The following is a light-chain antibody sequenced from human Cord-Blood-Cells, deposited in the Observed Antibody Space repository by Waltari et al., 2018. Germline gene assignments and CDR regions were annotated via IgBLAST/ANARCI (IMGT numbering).Light chain of an antibody. J-gene: IGKJ4*01. CDR2: DAS. V-gene: IGKV3-11*01. Sequence: EIVLTQSPATLSLSPGERATLSCRASQSVSSYLAWYQQKPRQAPRLLIYDASHRATGIPARFSGSWSWNDFTLTISRREPEDFAVYYCQQRSNWPPLTFGGGTKVEIK. CDR1: QSVSSY. CDR3: QQRSNWPPLT.